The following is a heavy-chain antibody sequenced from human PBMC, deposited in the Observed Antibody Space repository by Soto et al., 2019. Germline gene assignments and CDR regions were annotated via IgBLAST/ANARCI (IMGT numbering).Heavy chain of an antibody. Sequence: SETLSLTCAVSGGSISRGGYSWRWIRQPPGKGLEWIGYMYHSGSTYYNPSLKSRVTISVDTSKNQFSLKLSSVTAADTAVYYCARGGYSSSHDYWGQGTLVTVSS. V-gene: IGHV4-30-2*05. CDR1: GGSISRGGYS. CDR3: ARGGYSSSHDY. D-gene: IGHD6-6*01. J-gene: IGHJ4*02. CDR2: MYHSGST.